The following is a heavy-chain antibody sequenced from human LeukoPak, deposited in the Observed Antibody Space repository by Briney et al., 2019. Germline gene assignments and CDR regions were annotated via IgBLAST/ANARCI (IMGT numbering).Heavy chain of an antibody. D-gene: IGHD3-22*01. CDR2: IYYSGST. V-gene: IGHV4-39*01. CDR3: ARALNGYYSVLEF. J-gene: IGHJ4*02. Sequence: KASETLSLTCNVSGGSISSSSYYWGWIRQPPGKGLEWIGSIYYSGSTYYNPSLKSRVTISVDTSKNQFSLKLSSVTAADTAVYHCARALNGYYSVLEFWGQGTLVSVSS. CDR1: GGSISSSSYY.